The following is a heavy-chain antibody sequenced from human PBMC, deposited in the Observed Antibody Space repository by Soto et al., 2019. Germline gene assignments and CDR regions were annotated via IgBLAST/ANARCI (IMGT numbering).Heavy chain of an antibody. V-gene: IGHV3-30-3*01. CDR3: ARGWRWESRPGIAAAGSMDV. D-gene: IGHD6-13*01. J-gene: IGHJ6*02. Sequence: PVGSLRLSCAASGFTFSSYAMHWVRQAPGKGLEWVAVISYDGSNKYYADSVKGRFTISRDNSKNTLYLQMNSLRAEDTAVYYCARGWRWESRPGIAAAGSMDVWGQGTTVTVSS. CDR2: ISYDGSNK. CDR1: GFTFSSYA.